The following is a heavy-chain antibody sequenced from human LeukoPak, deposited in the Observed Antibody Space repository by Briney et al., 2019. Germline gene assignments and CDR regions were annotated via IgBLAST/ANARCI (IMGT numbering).Heavy chain of an antibody. J-gene: IGHJ3*02. Sequence: ASVKVSCTASGYTFSDNHMYWIRQAPGQGLECMGYISPNSGDTSYAQKFQGRITMTGDTSISTAYMELSSLRSDDTAVYYCARELGRNAFDIWGQGTMVTVSS. CDR3: ARELGRNAFDI. D-gene: IGHD7-27*01. CDR1: GYTFSDNH. CDR2: ISPNSGDT. V-gene: IGHV1-2*02.